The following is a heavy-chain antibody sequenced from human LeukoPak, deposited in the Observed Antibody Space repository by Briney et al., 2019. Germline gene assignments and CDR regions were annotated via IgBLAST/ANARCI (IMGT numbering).Heavy chain of an antibody. Sequence: PGGSLRLSCAASGFTFSGSAMHWVRQASGKGLEWVGRIRSKANSYASAYAASVKGRFTISRDDSKNTAYLQMNSLKTEDTAVYYCTSHYREGIAVAPFDYWGQGTLVTVSS. V-gene: IGHV3-73*01. CDR2: IRSKANSYAS. CDR1: GFTFSGSA. D-gene: IGHD6-19*01. J-gene: IGHJ4*02. CDR3: TSHYREGIAVAPFDY.